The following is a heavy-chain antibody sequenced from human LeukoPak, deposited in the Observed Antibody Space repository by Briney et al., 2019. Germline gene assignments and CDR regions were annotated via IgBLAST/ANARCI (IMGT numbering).Heavy chain of an antibody. V-gene: IGHV3-30-3*01. CDR2: ISYDGSNK. J-gene: IGHJ4*02. Sequence: PGGSLRLSCAASGFTFSSYAMHWVRQAPGKGLEWVAVISYDGSNKYYADSVKGRFTISRDNSKNTLYLQMNSLRAEDTAVYYCAREREYSSGWYYFDYWGQGTLVTVSS. D-gene: IGHD6-19*01. CDR1: GFTFSSYA. CDR3: AREREYSSGWYYFDY.